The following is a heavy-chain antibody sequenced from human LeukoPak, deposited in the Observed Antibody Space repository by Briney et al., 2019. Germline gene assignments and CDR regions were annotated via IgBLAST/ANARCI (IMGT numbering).Heavy chain of an antibody. CDR1: GFTFTNYY. Sequence: RASLKLSCKASGFTFTNYYMSWVRQAPGKGLEWISVINRSGGTTYYADTLKGRFTISRDNSKNTLHLQMHSLRAEDTAVYTYYYWFVWGGEATVIVS. CDR2: INRSGGTT. CDR3: YYWFV. J-gene: IGHJ6*03. V-gene: IGHV3-23*01.